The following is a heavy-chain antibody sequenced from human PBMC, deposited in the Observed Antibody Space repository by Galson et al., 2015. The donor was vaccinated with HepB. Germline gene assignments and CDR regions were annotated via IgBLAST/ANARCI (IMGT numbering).Heavy chain of an antibody. CDR2: IYTRGTT. Sequence: LSLTCTVSGDSITSSYWNWLRQPAGKALEYIGRIYTRGTTNYNPSLNSRVTISVDTSKNQVSLKLNSVTAADTAVYYCARGEAWRDCFDMWGQGTMVTVSS. D-gene: IGHD2-21*01. CDR1: GDSITSSY. V-gene: IGHV4-4*07. CDR3: ARGEAWRDCFDM. J-gene: IGHJ3*02.